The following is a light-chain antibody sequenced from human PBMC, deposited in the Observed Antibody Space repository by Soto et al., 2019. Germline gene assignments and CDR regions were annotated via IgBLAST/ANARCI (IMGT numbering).Light chain of an antibody. J-gene: IGLJ3*02. Sequence: QSVLTQPASVSGSPGQSITISCTGTSSDVGSYNYVSWYQQHPGKAPKLMIYEVNNRPSGVSNRFSGSKSGNTASLTISGLQAEDESTSYCSSYTRISTRVFGGGTQLTVL. CDR3: SSYTRISTRV. CDR2: EVN. CDR1: SSDVGSYNY. V-gene: IGLV2-14*01.